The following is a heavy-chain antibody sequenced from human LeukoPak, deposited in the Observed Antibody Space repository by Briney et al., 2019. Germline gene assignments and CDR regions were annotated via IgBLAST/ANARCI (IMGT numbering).Heavy chain of an antibody. J-gene: IGHJ5*02. V-gene: IGHV4-59*12. D-gene: IGHD2-15*01. Sequence: SETLSLTCLVSGGSISGSHWSWIRQPPGKGLEWIGYIYHSGSTYYNPSLKSRVTISVDRSKNQFSLKLSSVTAADTAVYYCARELSSGGTSWFDPWGQGTLVTVSS. CDR3: ARELSSGGTSWFDP. CDR2: IYHSGST. CDR1: GGSISGSH.